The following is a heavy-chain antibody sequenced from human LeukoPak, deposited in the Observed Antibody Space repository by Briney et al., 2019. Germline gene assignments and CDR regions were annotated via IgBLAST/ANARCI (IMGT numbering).Heavy chain of an antibody. V-gene: IGHV3-21*01. D-gene: IGHD3-9*01. Sequence: PGGSLRLSCAASGFTFSSYSMNWVRQAPGKGLEWVSSISSSSSYIYYADSVKGRFTISRDNAKNSLYLQMNSLRAEDTAVYYCARDEGYFDWLPRSPSFDYWGQGTLVTVPS. CDR2: ISSSSSYI. CDR1: GFTFSSYS. J-gene: IGHJ4*02. CDR3: ARDEGYFDWLPRSPSFDY.